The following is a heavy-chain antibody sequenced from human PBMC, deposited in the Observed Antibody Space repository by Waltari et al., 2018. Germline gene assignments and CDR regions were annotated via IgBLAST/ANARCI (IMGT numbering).Heavy chain of an antibody. D-gene: IGHD6-13*01. CDR3: AREVGYSSSWSYMDV. V-gene: IGHV4-34*01. CDR2: INHSGST. J-gene: IGHJ6*03. CDR1: GGSFSGYY. Sequence: QVQLQQWGAGLLKPSETLSLTCAVYGGSFSGYYWSWIRQPPGKGLEWIGEINHSGSTNYNPSLKSRVTISVDTSKNQFSLKLSSVTAADTAVYYCAREVGYSSSWSYMDVWGKGTTVTVSS.